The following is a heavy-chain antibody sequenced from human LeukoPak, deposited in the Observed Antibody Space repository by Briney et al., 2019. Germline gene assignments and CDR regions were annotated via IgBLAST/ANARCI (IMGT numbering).Heavy chain of an antibody. V-gene: IGHV3-30*18. J-gene: IGHJ4*02. CDR3: AKEAQKYRSGSYDY. Sequence: GRSLRLSCAASGFTLSNYGMHWVRQAPGKGLEWVAVISYEGKNKYYADSVKGRFTISRDNSKNTLYVQMNSLRAEDTAVYYCAKEAQKYRSGSYDYWGQGILVTVSS. D-gene: IGHD3-10*01. CDR1: GFTLSNYG. CDR2: ISYEGKNK.